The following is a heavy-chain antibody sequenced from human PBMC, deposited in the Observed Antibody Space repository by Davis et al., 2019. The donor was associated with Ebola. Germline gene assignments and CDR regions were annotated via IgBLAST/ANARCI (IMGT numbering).Heavy chain of an antibody. CDR2: ISSSSSYI. J-gene: IGHJ6*02. D-gene: IGHD5-12*01. V-gene: IGHV3-21*04. CDR1: GFTFSSYS. Sequence: PGGSLRLSCAASGFTFSSYSMNWVRQAPGKGLEWVSSISSSSSYIYYADSVKGRFTISRDNSKNTLYLQMNSLRAEDTAVYYCAKDGGEGYSGYDYYYYGMDVWGQGTTVTVSS. CDR3: AKDGGEGYSGYDYYYYGMDV.